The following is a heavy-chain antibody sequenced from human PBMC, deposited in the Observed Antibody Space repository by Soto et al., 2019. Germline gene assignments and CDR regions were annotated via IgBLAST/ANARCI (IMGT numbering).Heavy chain of an antibody. CDR1: GYTFTSYG. CDR2: ISAYNGNT. CDR3: ARDSPSDSIAAAGFDY. V-gene: IGHV1-18*01. J-gene: IGHJ4*02. D-gene: IGHD6-13*01. Sequence: ASVNVSCKASGYTFTSYGISWVRQAPGQGLEWMGWISAYNGNTNYAQKLQGRVTMTTDTSTSTAYMELRSLRSDDTAVYYCARDSPSDSIAAAGFDYWGQGTLVTVSS.